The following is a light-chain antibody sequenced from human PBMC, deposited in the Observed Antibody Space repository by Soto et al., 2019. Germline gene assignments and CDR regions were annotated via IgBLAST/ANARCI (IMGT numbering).Light chain of an antibody. CDR1: TSNIGNNY. Sequence: QSVLTQPPAVSAAPGQKVTISCSGSTSNIGNNYVSWYQQLPGTAPKLLIYDNNKRPSGILDRFSGSKSGTSATLGITGLQTGDEADYYCGTLDSSLRAVVFGGGTKLTVL. CDR3: GTLDSSLRAVV. J-gene: IGLJ2*01. CDR2: DNN. V-gene: IGLV1-51*01.